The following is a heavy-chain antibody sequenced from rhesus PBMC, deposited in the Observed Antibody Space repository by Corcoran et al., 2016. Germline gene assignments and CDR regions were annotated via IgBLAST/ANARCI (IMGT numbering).Heavy chain of an antibody. V-gene: IGHV5S1*01. D-gene: IGHD3-3*01. Sequence: EVQLVQSGAEVKRPGESLRISCKTSGYSFTSSWISWVCQMPGKGLEWMWIIYPCDSDTISRPPFQGQVTISADKSISTTYLQWSSLKASDTATYYCAKSVYNIWTGYYTDWYFDLWGPGTPITISS. CDR1: GYSFTSSW. J-gene: IGHJ2*01. CDR3: AKSVYNIWTGYYTDWYFDL. CDR2: IYPCDSDT.